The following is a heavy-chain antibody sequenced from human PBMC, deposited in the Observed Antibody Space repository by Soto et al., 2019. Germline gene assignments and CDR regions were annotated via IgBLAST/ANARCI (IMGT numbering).Heavy chain of an antibody. J-gene: IGHJ2*01. CDR3: ARERWGGYCTNGVCYSWYFDL. CDR1: GGSISSYY. V-gene: IGHV4-59*01. CDR2: IYYSGST. Sequence: SETLSLTCTVSGGSISSYYWSWIRQPPGKGLEWIGYIYYSGSTNYNPSLKSRVTISVDTSKNQFSLKLSSVTAADTAVYYCARERWGGYCTNGVCYSWYFDLWGRGTLVTV. D-gene: IGHD2-8*01.